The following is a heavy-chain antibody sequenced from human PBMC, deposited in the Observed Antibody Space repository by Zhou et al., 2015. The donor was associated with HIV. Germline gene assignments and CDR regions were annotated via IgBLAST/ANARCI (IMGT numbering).Heavy chain of an antibody. D-gene: IGHD6-6*01. CDR1: GGTFSSYA. CDR2: IIPIFGTA. Sequence: QVQLVQSGAEVKKPGSSVKVSCKASGGTFSSYAISWVRQAPGQGLEWMGGIIPIFGTANYAQKFQGRVTITADESTSTAYMELSSLRSEDTAVYYCASSIGGQLVHYYYGMDVWGQGTTVTVSS. CDR3: ASSIGGQLVHYYYGMDV. J-gene: IGHJ6*02. V-gene: IGHV1-69*01.